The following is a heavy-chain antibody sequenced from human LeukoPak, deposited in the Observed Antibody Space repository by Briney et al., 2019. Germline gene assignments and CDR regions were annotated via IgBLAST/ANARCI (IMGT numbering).Heavy chain of an antibody. Sequence: SETLSLTCSVSGGSISGYYWSWIRQPPGKGLEWIGWIHYNGRTNYNPSLKSRLAISVDTSRNKFSLNLGSATAAGTALYYCARYSVADNKHFDVWGQGTLVTVSS. CDR2: IHYNGRT. J-gene: IGHJ4*02. CDR1: GGSISGYY. CDR3: ARYSVADNKHFDV. V-gene: IGHV4-59*08. D-gene: IGHD6-19*01.